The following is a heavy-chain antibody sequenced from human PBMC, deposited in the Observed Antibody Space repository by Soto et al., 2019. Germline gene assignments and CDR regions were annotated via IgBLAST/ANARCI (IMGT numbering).Heavy chain of an antibody. D-gene: IGHD3-10*01. J-gene: IGHJ4*02. CDR2: IKQDGSEK. Sequence: GGSLRLSCAASGFTFSSYWMSWVRQAPGKGLEWVANIKQDGSEKYYVDSVKGRFTISRDNAKNSLYLQMNSLRAEDTAVYYCARSPRWFGGPRGVRTYYFDYWGQGTLVTVSS. CDR1: GFTFSSYW. V-gene: IGHV3-7*01. CDR3: ARSPRWFGGPRGVRTYYFDY.